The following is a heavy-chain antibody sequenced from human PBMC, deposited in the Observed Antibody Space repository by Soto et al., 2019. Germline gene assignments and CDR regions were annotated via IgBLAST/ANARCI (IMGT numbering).Heavy chain of an antibody. CDR3: ARQGSSGAYYYYAMDV. V-gene: IGHV5-51*01. CDR2: IYPGDSDT. J-gene: IGHJ6*02. D-gene: IGHD3-22*01. CDR1: GYRFANYW. Sequence: PGETLKISCQGSGYRFANYWIGWVRQMPGKVLEWMGMIYPGDSDTTYSPSFQGQVTISADKSISTAYLEWSSLKASDTAMYYCARQGSSGAYYYYAMDVWGQGTTVTVSS.